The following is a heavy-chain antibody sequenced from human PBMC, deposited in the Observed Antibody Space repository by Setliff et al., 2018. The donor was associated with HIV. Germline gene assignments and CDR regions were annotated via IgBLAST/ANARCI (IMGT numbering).Heavy chain of an antibody. Sequence: SETLSLTCTVSGYPISSGYYWGWIRQPPGKGLEWIGSIHHSGTTYYNPSLKSRVTISVDTSKNQFSLMLDSVTAADTAVYYCARNSQKGIQPLLLASWGPGTLVTVSS. J-gene: IGHJ4*02. CDR1: GYPISSGYY. V-gene: IGHV4-38-2*02. CDR3: ARNSQKGIQPLLLAS. CDR2: IHHSGTT. D-gene: IGHD1-1*01.